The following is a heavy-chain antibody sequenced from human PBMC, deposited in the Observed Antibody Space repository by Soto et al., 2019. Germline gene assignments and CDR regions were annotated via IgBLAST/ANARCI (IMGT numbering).Heavy chain of an antibody. D-gene: IGHD5-12*01. CDR3: VRVVAIPGYPDN. V-gene: IGHV1-69*12. CDR1: GGTFSSYA. Sequence: QVQLVQSGAEVRQPASSVKVSCKTSGGTFSSYAISWVRQAPGQGLGWMGGIVPIVDTSTYTQKLQGRVTITADESTSTAYMELSSLRSDDTAIYYCVRVVAIPGYPDNWGQGTLVTVSS. CDR2: IVPIVDTS. J-gene: IGHJ4*02.